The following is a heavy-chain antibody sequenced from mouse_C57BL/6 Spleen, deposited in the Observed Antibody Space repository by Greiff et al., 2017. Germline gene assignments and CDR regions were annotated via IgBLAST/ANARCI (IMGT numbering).Heavy chain of an antibody. CDR3: ASYDYDVGAWFAY. Sequence: LVESGAELVKPGASVKISCKASGYAFSSYWMNWVKQRPGKGLEWIGQIYPGDGDTNYNGKFKGKATLTADKSSSTAYMQLSSLTSEDSAVYFCASYDYDVGAWFAYWGQGTLVTVSA. V-gene: IGHV1-80*01. CDR2: IYPGDGDT. D-gene: IGHD2-4*01. CDR1: GYAFSSYW. J-gene: IGHJ3*01.